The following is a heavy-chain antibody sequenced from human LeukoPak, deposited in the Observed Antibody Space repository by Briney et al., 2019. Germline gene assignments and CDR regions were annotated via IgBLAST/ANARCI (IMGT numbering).Heavy chain of an antibody. CDR2: IYTSGST. J-gene: IGHJ5*02. CDR3: ARHRGSYYGFDP. CDR1: GGSFSGYY. D-gene: IGHD1-26*01. Sequence: SETLSLTCAVYGGSFSGYYWSWIRQPPGKGLEWIGYIYTSGSTNYNPSLKSRVTISVDTFKNQFSLKLSSVTAADTAVYYCARHRGSYYGFDPWGQGTLVTVSP. V-gene: IGHV4-4*09.